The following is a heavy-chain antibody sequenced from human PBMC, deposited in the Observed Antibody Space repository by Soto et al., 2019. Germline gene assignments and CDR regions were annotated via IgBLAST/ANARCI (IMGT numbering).Heavy chain of an antibody. D-gene: IGHD1-20*01. CDR2: IIPLHNTS. V-gene: IGHV1-69*06. CDR3: AIWSNWNPLYYRGMDV. CDR1: GGAFPNNS. J-gene: IGHJ6*02. Sequence: LHLRHLGAEGKRPGSSVKVSCKFSGGAFPNNSLNWGRPAPGQGLEWLGGIIPLHNTSNYSLKLLGRGSVTADISSNTVYMHLSGLTSDDTATYYCAIWSNWNPLYYRGMDVWGQGTTVTVSS.